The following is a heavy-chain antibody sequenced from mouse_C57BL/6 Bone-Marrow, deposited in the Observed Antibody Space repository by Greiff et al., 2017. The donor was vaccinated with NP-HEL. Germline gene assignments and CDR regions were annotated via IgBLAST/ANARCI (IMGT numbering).Heavy chain of an antibody. CDR2: IYPGDGDT. D-gene: IGHD1-1*01. CDR3: ARGLYGSSYYFDY. Sequence: QVQLKESGAELVKPGASVKISCKASGYAFSSYWMNWVKQRPGQGLEWIGQIYPGDGDTNYNGKFKGKATLTADKSSSTAYMQLSSLTSEDSAVYFCARGLYGSSYYFDYWGQGTTLTVSS. J-gene: IGHJ2*01. V-gene: IGHV1-80*01. CDR1: GYAFSSYW.